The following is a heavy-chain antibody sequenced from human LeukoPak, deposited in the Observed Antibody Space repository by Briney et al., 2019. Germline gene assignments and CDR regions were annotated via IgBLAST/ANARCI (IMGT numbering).Heavy chain of an antibody. J-gene: IGHJ5*02. Sequence: SEILSLTCSVSGGSISSSSYYWGWIRQPPVKGLEWVGSIYHSGSTYYNPSLKSRVTISVDTSKNQFSLKLSSVTAADTAVYYCAREELELRVQYNWFDPWGQGTLVTVSS. CDR2: IYHSGST. CDR3: AREELELRVQYNWFDP. CDR1: GGSISSSSYY. D-gene: IGHD1-7*01. V-gene: IGHV4-39*07.